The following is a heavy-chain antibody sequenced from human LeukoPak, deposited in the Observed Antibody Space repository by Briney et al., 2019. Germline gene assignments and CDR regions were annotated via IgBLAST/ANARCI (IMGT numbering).Heavy chain of an antibody. Sequence: ASVKVSCKASGXXFXSXXXXXVRQXPGQXXXXXXXXXXYNANTNYAQKLQGRVTMTTDTSTSTAYTELRSLRSDDTAVYYCARDLSRYSYGYPSWFDPWGQGTLVTVSS. D-gene: IGHD5-18*01. CDR1: GXXFXSXX. J-gene: IGHJ5*02. V-gene: IGHV1-18*01. CDR2: XXXYNANT. CDR3: ARDLSRYSYGYPSWFDP.